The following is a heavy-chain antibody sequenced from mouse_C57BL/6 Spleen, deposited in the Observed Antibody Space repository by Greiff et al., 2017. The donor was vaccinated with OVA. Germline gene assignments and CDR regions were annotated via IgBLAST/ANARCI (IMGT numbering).Heavy chain of an antibody. J-gene: IGHJ3*01. CDR2: IYPGRGNN. D-gene: IGHD2-1*01. Sequence: QVQLQQSGPELVKPGASVKISCKASGYTFTDYYINWVKQRPGKGLEWIGWIYPGRGNNTSNEKFKGKATLTVDTSSSTAYMQLSSLTSEDSAVYFCASNYFAWFAYWGQGTLVTVSA. V-gene: IGHV1-84*01. CDR3: ASNYFAWFAY. CDR1: GYTFTDYY.